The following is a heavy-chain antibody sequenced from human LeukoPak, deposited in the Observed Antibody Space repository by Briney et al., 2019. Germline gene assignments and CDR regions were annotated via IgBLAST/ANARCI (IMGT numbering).Heavy chain of an antibody. CDR1: GFTFSSYA. V-gene: IGHV3-30-3*01. Sequence: GGSLRLSCAASGFTFSSYAMHWVRQAPGKGLEWVAVISYDGSDKYYADSVKGRFTISRDNSKNTLYLQMNSLRAEDTAVYYCARDKGQYYYDSSPDYWGQGTLVTVSS. CDR2: ISYDGSDK. CDR3: ARDKGQYYYDSSPDY. D-gene: IGHD3-22*01. J-gene: IGHJ4*02.